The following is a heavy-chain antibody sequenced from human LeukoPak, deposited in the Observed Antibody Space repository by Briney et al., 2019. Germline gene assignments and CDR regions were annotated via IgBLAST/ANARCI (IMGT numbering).Heavy chain of an antibody. D-gene: IGHD3-9*01. V-gene: IGHV3-66*01. CDR1: GFSVSSNY. CDR3: ARGGGAGLFYYFDY. CDR2: IYSGGST. Sequence: PGGSLRLSCEGSGFSVSSNYMTWVRQAPGKGLEWVSVIYSGGSTDYADSVKGRFTISRDNSKNTLYLQMNSLRAEDTAVYYCARGGGAGLFYYFDYWGQGTLATVSS. J-gene: IGHJ4*02.